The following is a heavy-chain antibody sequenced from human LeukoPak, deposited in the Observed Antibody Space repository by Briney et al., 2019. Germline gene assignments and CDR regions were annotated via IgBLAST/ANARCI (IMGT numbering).Heavy chain of an antibody. CDR3: ARGGGYGRFDY. V-gene: IGHV3-21*01. Sequence: GGSLRLSCAASRFTFSSYSMNWVRQAPGKGLEWVSSISSSGSYIYHADSVKGRFTISRDNAKNSLYLQMNSLRAEDTAVFYCARGGGYGRFDYWGQGTLVTVSS. J-gene: IGHJ4*02. D-gene: IGHD6-25*01. CDR2: ISSSGSYI. CDR1: RFTFSSYS.